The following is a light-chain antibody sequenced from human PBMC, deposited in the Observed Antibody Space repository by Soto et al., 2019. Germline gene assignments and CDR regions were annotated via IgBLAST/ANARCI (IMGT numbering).Light chain of an antibody. CDR2: EVT. CDR1: SSDVGSYSH. Sequence: QSVLAQPASVSRSPGQSITISCSGTSSDVGSYSHVAWYQQFPGKTPKLIIYEVTYRPSGVSHRFSASKSGNTASLTISGLQAGDEADYYCISYTGSSTSYVFGTGTKGTVL. J-gene: IGLJ1*01. V-gene: IGLV2-14*01. CDR3: ISYTGSSTSYV.